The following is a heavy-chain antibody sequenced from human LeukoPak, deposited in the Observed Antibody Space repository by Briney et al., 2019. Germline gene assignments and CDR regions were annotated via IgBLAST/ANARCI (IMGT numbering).Heavy chain of an antibody. CDR1: GYTFSSYH. J-gene: IGHJ4*02. V-gene: IGHV1-46*04. Sequence: ASVTVSCKASGYTFSSYHIHWVRQAPGQGLEWMGQINPSLNPGPEITTYAQKLQGRVTMTRDTSTSTVFMELSSLRSEDTAVYYCARAWESIAGYYFDYWGQGTLVTVSS. D-gene: IGHD6-13*01. CDR2: INPSLNPGPEIT. CDR3: ARAWESIAGYYFDY.